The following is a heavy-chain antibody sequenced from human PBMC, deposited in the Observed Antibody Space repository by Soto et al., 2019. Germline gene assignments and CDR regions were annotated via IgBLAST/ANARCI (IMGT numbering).Heavy chain of an antibody. V-gene: IGHV1-69*01. Sequence: QVQLVQSGAEVRKPGSSVKVSCKVSGGTFTNYVISWLRQAPGQGLEWMGGLIPIFGAANLAQKFQGRVTITAYESTSTVNMELSSLPSEDTAVYYCARGRSTPNFDPWGQGALVSVSS. CDR1: GGTFTNYV. CDR2: LIPIFGAA. J-gene: IGHJ5*02. CDR3: ARGRSTPNFDP. D-gene: IGHD2-15*01.